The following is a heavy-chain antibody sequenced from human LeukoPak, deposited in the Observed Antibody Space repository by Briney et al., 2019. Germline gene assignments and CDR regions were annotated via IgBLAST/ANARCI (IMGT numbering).Heavy chain of an antibody. CDR1: GYTFTSYD. J-gene: IGHJ4*02. CDR3: AREPLDGEGATIFDF. CDR2: MNPNSGNT. V-gene: IGHV1-8*01. Sequence: GASVTVSCTASGYTFTSYDINWVRQATGQGLEWMGWMNPNSGNTGYAQNFQGRVTMTRNPSISTAYMELSSLRSEDTAVYYCAREPLDGEGATIFDFWGQGTLVTVSS. D-gene: IGHD1-26*01.